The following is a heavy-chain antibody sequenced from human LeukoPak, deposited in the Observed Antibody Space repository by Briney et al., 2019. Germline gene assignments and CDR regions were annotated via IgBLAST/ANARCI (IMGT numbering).Heavy chain of an antibody. D-gene: IGHD7-27*01. Sequence: GASVKVSCKASGYTFTGYYMHWVRQAPGQGLEWMGWINPNSGGTDYAQNFQGRVTLTRDTSLSTAYMELSRLGSDDTAVYFCARDLEVPSVNLGLDPWGQGTLVTVSS. CDR2: INPNSGGT. V-gene: IGHV1-2*02. CDR3: ARDLEVPSVNLGLDP. CDR1: GYTFTGYY. J-gene: IGHJ5*02.